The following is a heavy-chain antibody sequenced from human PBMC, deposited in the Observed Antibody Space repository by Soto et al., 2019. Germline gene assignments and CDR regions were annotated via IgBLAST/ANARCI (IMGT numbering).Heavy chain of an antibody. V-gene: IGHV3-23*01. CDR1: GFICGSYD. J-gene: IGHJ3*02. CDR3: AKATATGGGAFDI. CDR2: ILVDGRT. Sequence: EVQMFESGGGLAQPGGSLRLSCAASGFICGSYDMSWVRQAPGKGLEWVSTILVDGRTFYVDSVKGRFTISRDSSQNTVYLQMSSLTAGDTALYYCAKATATGGGAFDICGQGTKVTVSS. D-gene: IGHD2-8*02.